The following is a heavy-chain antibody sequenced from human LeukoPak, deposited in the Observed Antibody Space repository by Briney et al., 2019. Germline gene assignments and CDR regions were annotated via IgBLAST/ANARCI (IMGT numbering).Heavy chain of an antibody. D-gene: IGHD7-27*01. CDR2: IYRGGST. V-gene: IGHV3-66*01. CDR1: GFSVSNCY. J-gene: IGHJ6*02. CDR3: ARGLATNWGSDYYYFYGMDV. Sequence: GGSLSLSCAASGFSVSNCYMNWVRQAPGKGLEWVSVIYRGGSTYYGDSVKGRFTISRDNSKNNPYLQMNSLRAEDTALYFCARGLATNWGSDYYYFYGMDVWGQGTTVTVSS.